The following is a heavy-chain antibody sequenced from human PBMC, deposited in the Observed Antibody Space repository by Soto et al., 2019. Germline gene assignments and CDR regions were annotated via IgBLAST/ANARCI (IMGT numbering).Heavy chain of an antibody. CDR3: VKGEYYYDSSGYYPFDY. J-gene: IGHJ4*02. CDR1: GFTFIIYA. CDR2: ISTNGGST. Sequence: PGGSLRLSCSASGFTFIIYAMHWVLQAPWKGLEYVSSISTNGGSTHYADSVKGRFTISRDNSKNTQYLQMSSLRADDTAVYYCVKGEYYYDSSGYYPFDYWGQGTLVTVSS. V-gene: IGHV3-64D*06. D-gene: IGHD3-22*01.